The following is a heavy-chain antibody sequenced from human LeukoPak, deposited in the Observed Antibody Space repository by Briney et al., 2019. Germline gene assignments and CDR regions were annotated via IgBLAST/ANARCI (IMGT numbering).Heavy chain of an antibody. CDR2: IYSDGTI. J-gene: IGHJ1*01. CDR3: AREVGGGASGQ. V-gene: IGHV3-66*01. D-gene: IGHD3-16*01. Sequence: GGSLRLSCAASGXTVSSNYMSWVRQVPGKGLEWVSVIYSDGTISYADSVKGRFTISRDNSENTLYLQMNSLRVEDTAVYYCAREVGGGASGQWGQGTLVTVSS. CDR1: GXTVSSNY.